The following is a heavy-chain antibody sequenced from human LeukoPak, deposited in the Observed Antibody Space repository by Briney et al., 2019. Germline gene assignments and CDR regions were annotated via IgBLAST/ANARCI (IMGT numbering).Heavy chain of an antibody. CDR2: INPSGGST. D-gene: IGHD3-3*01. Sequence: ASVKVSCKASGYTFTSYYMHWVRQAPGQGLEWMGIINPSGGSTSYAQKFQGRLTMTRDTSTSTVYMELSSLSSEDTAVYYCARYDDWKNCYFDFWGQGTLVTVSS. CDR1: GYTFTSYY. V-gene: IGHV1-46*01. J-gene: IGHJ4*02. CDR3: ARYDDWKNCYFDF.